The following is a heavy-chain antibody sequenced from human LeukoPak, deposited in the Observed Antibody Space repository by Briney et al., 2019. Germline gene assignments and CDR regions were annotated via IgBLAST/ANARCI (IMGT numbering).Heavy chain of an antibody. V-gene: IGHV3-7*03. CDR2: IKEDGSLK. CDR1: GFTFSSYS. Sequence: GGSLRLSCAASGFTFSSYSMNWVRQAPGKGLQWVANIKEDGSLKYYVDSVKGRFTISRDNVKNSLYLQMNSLRVEDTAVYYCARDGAYSASNIWGQGTMVAVSS. D-gene: IGHD6-13*01. J-gene: IGHJ3*02. CDR3: ARDGAYSASNI.